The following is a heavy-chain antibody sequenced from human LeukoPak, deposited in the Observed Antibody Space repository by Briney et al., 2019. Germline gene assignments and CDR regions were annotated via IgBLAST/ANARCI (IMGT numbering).Heavy chain of an antibody. CDR1: GFTFSSYP. CDR2: FSGSGGST. D-gene: IGHD3-22*01. Sequence: GGSLRLSCGASGFTFSSYPMTWVRQAPGRGLEWVSAFSGSGGSTYYADSVKGRFTISRDNYKNTLYLQMNSLRAEDAAGYFCAKVMYIYDSSGKDYWGQGTLVTVSS. V-gene: IGHV3-23*01. J-gene: IGHJ4*02. CDR3: AKVMYIYDSSGKDY.